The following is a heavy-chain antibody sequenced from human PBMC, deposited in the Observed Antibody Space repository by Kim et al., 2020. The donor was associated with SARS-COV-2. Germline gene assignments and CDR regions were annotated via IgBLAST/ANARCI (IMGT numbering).Heavy chain of an antibody. V-gene: IGHV3-30-3*01. CDR3: ARDGYGDQGFFAGYFDY. CDR2: ISYDGSNK. Sequence: GGSLRLSCAASGFTFSSYAMHWVRQAPGKGLEWVAVISYDGSNKYYADSVKGRFTISRDNSKNTLYLQMTSLRAEDTAVYYCARDGYGDQGFFAGYFDYWGQGTLVTVSS. J-gene: IGHJ4*02. CDR1: GFTFSSYA. D-gene: IGHD4-17*01.